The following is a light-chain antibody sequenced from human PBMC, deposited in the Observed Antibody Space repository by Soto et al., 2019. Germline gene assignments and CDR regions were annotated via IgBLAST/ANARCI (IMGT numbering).Light chain of an antibody. V-gene: IGKV1-8*01. CDR1: QDIGTY. CDR2: DAS. J-gene: IGKJ1*01. CDR3: QQFYNYPRT. Sequence: AIRVNQSPSSFSASNGDRVSITCRATQDIGTYLAWYQQIPGKAPKLLIYDASTLQTGVPSRFSGSGSGTDFTLTISYLQSEDFGTYYCQQFYNYPRTFGQGTKVDIK.